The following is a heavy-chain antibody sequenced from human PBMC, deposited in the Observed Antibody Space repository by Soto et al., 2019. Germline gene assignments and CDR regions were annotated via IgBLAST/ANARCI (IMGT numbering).Heavy chain of an antibody. CDR3: AREFNWFGEYDAFDI. Sequence: EVPLVESGGGLVKPGGSLRLSCAASGFTFSSYSMNWVRQAPGKGLEWVSSISSSSSYIYYADSVKGRFTITRDNAKNLRYLQMNSLRAEDRAVYYCAREFNWFGEYDAFDIWGQGTMVTVSS. V-gene: IGHV3-21*01. J-gene: IGHJ3*02. CDR2: ISSSSSYI. CDR1: GFTFSSYS. D-gene: IGHD3-10*01.